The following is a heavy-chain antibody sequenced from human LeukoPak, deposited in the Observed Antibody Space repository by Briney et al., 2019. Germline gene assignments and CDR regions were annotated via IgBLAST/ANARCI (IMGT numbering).Heavy chain of an antibody. CDR3: ATQESPTYYDFWSGYLTTSDY. Sequence: GGSLRLSCAASGFTFSSYAMSWVRQAPGKGLEWVSAISGSGGSTYYADSVKGRFTISRDNSKNTLYLQMNSLRAEDTAVYYCATQESPTYYDFWSGYLTTSDYWGQGTLVTVSS. V-gene: IGHV3-23*01. CDR1: GFTFSSYA. D-gene: IGHD3-3*01. CDR2: ISGSGGST. J-gene: IGHJ4*02.